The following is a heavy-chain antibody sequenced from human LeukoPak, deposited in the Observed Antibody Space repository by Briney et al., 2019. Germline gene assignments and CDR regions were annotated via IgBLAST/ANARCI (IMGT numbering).Heavy chain of an antibody. J-gene: IGHJ2*01. Sequence: ASVKVSCKAFGYTFTSNYMHWVGQAPGQGGEGMGVISPSGGSTTYAQKFPGRVTLTRDMSTSTDYLELSSLRSDDTAVYYCARDGAGVGYWYFDLWGRGTLVTVSS. V-gene: IGHV1-46*01. CDR3: ARDGAGVGYWYFDL. D-gene: IGHD1-26*01. CDR2: ISPSGGST. CDR1: GYTFTSNY.